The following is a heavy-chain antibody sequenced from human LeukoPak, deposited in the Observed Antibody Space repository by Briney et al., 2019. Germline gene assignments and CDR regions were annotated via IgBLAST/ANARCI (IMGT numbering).Heavy chain of an antibody. CDR3: ARRNHYESKESDY. CDR1: GFSFYNLA. CDR2: ISHDGNSR. V-gene: IGHV3-30*04. D-gene: IGHD3-22*01. J-gene: IGHJ4*02. Sequence: GGSLRLSCATSGFSFYNLAFHWVRQAPGKGLEWVSLISHDGNSRKYADSVKGRFIVSRDNSKNTLYLEMNSLRAEDKAVYYCARRNHYESKESDYWGQGTLVTVSS.